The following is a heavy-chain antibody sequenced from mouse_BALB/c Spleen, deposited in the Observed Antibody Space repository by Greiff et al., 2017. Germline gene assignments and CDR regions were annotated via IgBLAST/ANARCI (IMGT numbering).Heavy chain of an antibody. V-gene: IGHV5-6-3*01. CDR1: GFTFSSYG. CDR3: ARDTGDGRGYFDV. J-gene: IGHJ1*01. D-gene: IGHD1-1*01. CDR2: INSNGGST. Sequence: VQLKESGGGLVQPGGSLKLSCAASGFTFSSYGMSWVRQTPDKRLELVATINSNGGSTYYPDSVKGRFTISRDNAKNTLYLQMSSLKSEDTAMYYCARDTGDGRGYFDVWGAGTTVTVSS.